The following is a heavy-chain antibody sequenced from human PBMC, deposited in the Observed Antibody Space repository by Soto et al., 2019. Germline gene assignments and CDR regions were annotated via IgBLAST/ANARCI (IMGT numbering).Heavy chain of an antibody. CDR1: GGTFSSYT. Sequence: QVQLVHSGAEVKKPGSSVKVSCKASGGTFSSYTISWVRQAPGQGLEWMGRIIPILGIANYAQKFQGRVTITADKSTRTAYMELSSLRSEDTAVYDGAREAAAGYYYYYGMDVWGQGTTVTVSS. CDR2: IIPILGIA. V-gene: IGHV1-69*04. D-gene: IGHD6-13*01. CDR3: AREAAAGYYYYYGMDV. J-gene: IGHJ6*02.